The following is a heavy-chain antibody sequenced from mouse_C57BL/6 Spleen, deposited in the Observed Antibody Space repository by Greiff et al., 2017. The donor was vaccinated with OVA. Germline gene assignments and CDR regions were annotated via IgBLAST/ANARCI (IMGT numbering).Heavy chain of an antibody. Sequence: QVQLKQPGAELVKPGASVKLSCKASGYTFTSYWMQWVKQRPGQGLEWIGEIDPSDSYTNYNQKFKGKATLTVDTSSSTAYMQLSSLTSEDSAVYYGARLDSNEIDYWGQGTTLTVSS. CDR3: ARLDSNEIDY. J-gene: IGHJ2*01. CDR1: GYTFTSYW. CDR2: IDPSDSYT. V-gene: IGHV1-50*01. D-gene: IGHD2-5*01.